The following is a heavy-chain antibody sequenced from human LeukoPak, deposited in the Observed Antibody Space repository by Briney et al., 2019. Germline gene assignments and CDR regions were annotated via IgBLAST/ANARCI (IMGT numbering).Heavy chain of an antibody. CDR3: ARAQKYYYDSSGYWFDP. D-gene: IGHD3-22*01. V-gene: IGHV4-34*01. Sequence: SETLSLTCAVYGGSFSGYYWSWIRQPPGKGLEWIGEINHSGSTNYNPSLKRRVTISVDTSKNQFSLKLSSVTAADTAVYYCARAQKYYYDSSGYWFDPWGQGTLVTVSS. CDR1: GGSFSGYY. CDR2: INHSGST. J-gene: IGHJ5*02.